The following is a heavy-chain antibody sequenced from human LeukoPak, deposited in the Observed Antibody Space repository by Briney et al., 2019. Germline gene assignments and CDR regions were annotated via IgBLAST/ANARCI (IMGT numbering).Heavy chain of an antibody. V-gene: IGHV3-7*01. J-gene: IGHJ4*02. Sequence: QPGGSLRLSCAASGLTFSSYWMSWVRQAPGKGLEWVANIKQDGSEKYYVDSVKGRFTISRDNAKNSLYLQMNSLRAEDTAVYYCARISLTGIIVVVPAAIGDENFFDYWGQGTLVTVSS. CDR3: ARISLTGIIVVVPAAIGDENFFDY. D-gene: IGHD2-2*02. CDR1: GLTFSSYW. CDR2: IKQDGSEK.